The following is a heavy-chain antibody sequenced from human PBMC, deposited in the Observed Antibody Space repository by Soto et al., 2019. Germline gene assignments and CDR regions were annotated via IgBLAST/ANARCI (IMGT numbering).Heavy chain of an antibody. CDR1: GGFFSGYY. CDR2: INHSGST. Sequence: PSETLSLTCAVYGGFFSGYYWSWIRQPPGKGLEWIGEINHSGSTNYNPSLKSRVTISVDTSKNQFSLKLSSVTAADTAVYYCATTGSDRGFDYWGQGTLVTVSS. V-gene: IGHV4-34*01. D-gene: IGHD1-26*01. J-gene: IGHJ4*02. CDR3: ATTGSDRGFDY.